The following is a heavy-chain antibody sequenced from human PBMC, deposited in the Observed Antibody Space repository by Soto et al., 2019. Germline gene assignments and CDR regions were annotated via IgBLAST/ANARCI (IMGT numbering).Heavy chain of an antibody. J-gene: IGHJ4*02. CDR3: ARDLGQYYFDD. D-gene: IGHD1-26*01. CDR2: ISYDGSNK. CDR1: GFTFSSYA. V-gene: IGHV3-30-3*01. Sequence: GGSLRLSCAASGFTFSSYAMHWVRQAPGKGLEWVAVISYDGSNKYYADSVKGRFTISRDNSKNTLYLQMNSLRAEDTAVYYCARDLGQYYFDDWGQGTLVTSPQ.